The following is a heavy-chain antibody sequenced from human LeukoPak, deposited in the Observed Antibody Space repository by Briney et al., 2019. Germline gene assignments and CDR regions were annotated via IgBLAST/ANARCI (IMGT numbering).Heavy chain of an antibody. CDR1: GFTFSSYS. CDR3: ARAILWFGESDY. CDR2: ISSSSSYI. J-gene: IGHJ4*02. Sequence: GGSLRLSCAASGFTFSSYSMNWVRQAPGKGLEWVSSISSSSSYIYYADSVKGRFTISRDNAKNSLYLQMNSLRAEDTAVYYCARAILWFGESDYWGQGTLVTVSS. V-gene: IGHV3-21*01. D-gene: IGHD3-10*01.